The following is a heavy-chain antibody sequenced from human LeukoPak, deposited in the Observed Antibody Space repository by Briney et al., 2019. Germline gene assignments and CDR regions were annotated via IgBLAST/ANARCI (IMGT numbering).Heavy chain of an antibody. CDR1: GGTFSSYA. CDR3: ARVYDSSGYYWSTIRTYYYYGMDV. V-gene: IGHV1-18*01. J-gene: IGHJ6*02. Sequence: ASVKVSCKASGGTFSSYAISWVRQAPGQGLEWMGWISAYNGNTNYAQKLQGRVTMTTDTSTSTAYMELRSLRSDDTAVYYCARVYDSSGYYWSTIRTYYYYGMDVWGQGTTVTVSS. D-gene: IGHD3-22*01. CDR2: ISAYNGNT.